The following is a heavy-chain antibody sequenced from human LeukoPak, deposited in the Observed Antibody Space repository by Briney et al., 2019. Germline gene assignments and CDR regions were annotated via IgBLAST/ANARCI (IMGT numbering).Heavy chain of an antibody. Sequence: TGGSLRLSCAASGFTFSSYAMSWVRQAPGKGLEWVSAISGSGGSTYYADSVKGRFTISRDNSKNTLYLQMNSLRAEDTAVYSCAKDSYYYGSGSPFGAFDIWGQGTMVTVSS. D-gene: IGHD3-10*01. V-gene: IGHV3-23*01. CDR1: GFTFSSYA. CDR3: AKDSYYYGSGSPFGAFDI. J-gene: IGHJ3*02. CDR2: ISGSGGST.